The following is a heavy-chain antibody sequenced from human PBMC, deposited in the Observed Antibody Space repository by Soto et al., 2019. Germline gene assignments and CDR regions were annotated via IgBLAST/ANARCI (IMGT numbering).Heavy chain of an antibody. CDR3: ARAESMDV. J-gene: IGHJ6*02. V-gene: IGHV4-59*12. CDR2: IYHSGST. Sequence: PSETLSLTCTVSGGSISSYYWSWVRQPPGKGLEWIGYIYHSGSTYYNPSLKSRVTISVDRSKNQFSLKLSSVTAADTAVYYCARAESMDVWGQGTTVTVSS. CDR1: GGSISSYY.